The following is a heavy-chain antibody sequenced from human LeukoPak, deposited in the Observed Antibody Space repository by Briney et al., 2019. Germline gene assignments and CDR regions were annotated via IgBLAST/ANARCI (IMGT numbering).Heavy chain of an antibody. J-gene: IGHJ6*02. CDR1: GLSFSSYI. CDR2: ITSNGVST. V-gene: IGHV3-64*01. Sequence: GGSLRLSCAASGLSFSSYIMHRVRQAPGKGLKYVSAITSNGVSTYYANSVQGRFIISRDNSKNTLYLQMGSLRAEDMAVYYCARVYGSGWYDYYYGMDVWGPGTTVTVSS. D-gene: IGHD6-19*01. CDR3: ARVYGSGWYDYYYGMDV.